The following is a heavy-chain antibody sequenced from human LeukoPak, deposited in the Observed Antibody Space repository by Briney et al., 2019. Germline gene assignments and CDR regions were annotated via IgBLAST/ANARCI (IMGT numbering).Heavy chain of an antibody. CDR1: GYTFTGYY. Sequence: GASAKVSCKASGYTFTGYYMHWVRQAPGQGLEWMGRINPDSGGTNYAQKFQGRVTMTRDTSISTAYMELSRLRSDDTAVYYCARVIEGDAFDIWGQGAMVTVSS. V-gene: IGHV1-2*06. CDR3: ARVIEGDAFDI. J-gene: IGHJ3*02. CDR2: INPDSGGT. D-gene: IGHD2-15*01.